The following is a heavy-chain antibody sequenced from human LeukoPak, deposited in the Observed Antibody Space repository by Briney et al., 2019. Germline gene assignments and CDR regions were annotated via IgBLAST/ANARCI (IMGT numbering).Heavy chain of an antibody. CDR1: GGSISSYY. V-gene: IGHV4-59*08. CDR2: IYYSGST. CDR3: ARFRDGYNAYYFDY. D-gene: IGHD5-24*01. Sequence: KPAETLSLTCTVSGGSISSYYWSWIRQPPGKGLEWIGYIYYSGSTNYNPSLKSRVTISVDTSKNQFSLKLSSVTAADTAVYYCARFRDGYNAYYFDYCCRGPLVIVSS. J-gene: IGHJ4*02.